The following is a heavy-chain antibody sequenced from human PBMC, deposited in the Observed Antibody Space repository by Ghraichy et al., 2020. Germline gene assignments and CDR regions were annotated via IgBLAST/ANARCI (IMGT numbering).Heavy chain of an antibody. CDR3: VTGRDGYNYDY. J-gene: IGHJ4*02. Sequence: SETLSLTCAVYGGSFSGYYWSWIRQPPGKGLEWIGEINHSGSTNYNPSLKSRVTISVDTSKNQFSLKLSSVTAADTAVYYCVTGRDGYNYDYWGQGTLVTVSS. CDR2: INHSGST. D-gene: IGHD5-24*01. CDR1: GGSFSGYY. V-gene: IGHV4-34*01.